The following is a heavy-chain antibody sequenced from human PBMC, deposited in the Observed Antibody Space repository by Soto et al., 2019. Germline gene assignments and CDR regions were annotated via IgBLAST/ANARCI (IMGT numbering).Heavy chain of an antibody. J-gene: IGHJ5*02. D-gene: IGHD3-10*01. V-gene: IGHV4-39*01. CDR3: ARHRGPMVRGVISNWFDP. Sequence: ESLSITCTVSGGSISSSSYYWGWILQPPGKGLEWIGSIYYSGSTYYNPSLKSRVTISVDTSKNQFSLKLSSVTAADTAVYYCARHRGPMVRGVISNWFDPWGQGTLVTVSS. CDR2: IYYSGST. CDR1: GGSISSSSYY.